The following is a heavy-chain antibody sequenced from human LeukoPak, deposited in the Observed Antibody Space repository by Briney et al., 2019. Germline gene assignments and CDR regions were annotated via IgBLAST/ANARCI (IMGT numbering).Heavy chain of an antibody. J-gene: IGHJ4*02. V-gene: IGHV3-74*01. CDR2: MNSDGSAT. CDR3: AKGPNYFDS. CDR1: GFSFSNYW. Sequence: QPGGSLRLSCAASGFSFSNYWMHWVRQAPGKGLVWVTRMNSDGSATYYADSVQGRFTISRGNAKNTLYLQMNSLRAEDTAMYFCAKGPNYFDSWGQGTLVTVSS.